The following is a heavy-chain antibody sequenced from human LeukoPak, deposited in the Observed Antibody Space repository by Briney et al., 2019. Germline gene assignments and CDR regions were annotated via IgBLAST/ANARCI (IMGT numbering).Heavy chain of an antibody. D-gene: IGHD6-19*01. J-gene: IGHJ6*02. CDR2: ISAYNGST. CDR3: ARDLTSNVAVTEYHYYAMDV. V-gene: IGHV1-18*01. CDR1: DFSFTSYG. Sequence: ASVKVSCKASDFSFTSYGMSWERQAPGQGLEWMGWISAYNGSTKYAQKLQGRVTMTTDTSTGTAYMELRSLRPDDTAVYYCARDLTSNVAVTEYHYYAMDVWGQGTMVTVSS.